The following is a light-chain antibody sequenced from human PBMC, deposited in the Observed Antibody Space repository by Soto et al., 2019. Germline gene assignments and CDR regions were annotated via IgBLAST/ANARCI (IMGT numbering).Light chain of an antibody. J-gene: IGLJ3*02. V-gene: IGLV2-23*01. Sequence: QSALTQPASVSGSPGQSITISCTGTSSDVGGYNLVSWYQQHPGKAPKLLIYEGSQRPSGVSYRFSGSKSGNTASLTISGLQAEDEADYFCCSYAQANAWVFGGGTKLTVL. CDR3: CSYAQANAWV. CDR1: SSDVGGYNL. CDR2: EGS.